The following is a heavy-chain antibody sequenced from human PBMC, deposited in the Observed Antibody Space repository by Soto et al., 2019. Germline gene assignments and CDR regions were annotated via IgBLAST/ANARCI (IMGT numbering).Heavy chain of an antibody. CDR2: IIPMFGTP. V-gene: IGHV1-69*01. Sequence: QVQLVQSGAEVKKPGSSVKVSCKASGGTFSSYSISWVRQAPGQGLEWMGGIIPMFGTPHNAQKFQGRVTITADASTSTVYMELSSLRSEDTAVYYCARELVTLSREWFDPCGQGTLVTVSS. J-gene: IGHJ5*02. CDR3: ARELVTLSREWFDP. CDR1: GGTFSSYS. D-gene: IGHD6-13*01.